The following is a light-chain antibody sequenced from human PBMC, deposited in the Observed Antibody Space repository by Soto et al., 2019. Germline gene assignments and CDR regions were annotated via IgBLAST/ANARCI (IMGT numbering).Light chain of an antibody. CDR1: QAIGSY. CDR2: SAS. J-gene: IGKJ3*01. Sequence: IQLTQSPSSLSASVGDTVTITCRASQAIGSYFAWYQQRPGTAPKLLIYSASTLHSGVPSRFSGSGSGTDFTLTISSLQPEDFATYYCQQVASYPRTFGPGTTVEI. CDR3: QQVASYPRT. V-gene: IGKV1-9*01.